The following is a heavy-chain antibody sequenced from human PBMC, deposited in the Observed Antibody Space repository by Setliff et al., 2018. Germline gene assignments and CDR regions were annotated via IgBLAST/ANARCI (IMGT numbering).Heavy chain of an antibody. J-gene: IGHJ4*02. CDR3: ARTTDLRYFVPDY. CDR2: MNPNSGNT. D-gene: IGHD3-9*01. Sequence: ASVKVSCKASGYTFTGYYMHWVRQATGQGLEWMGWMNPNSGNTGYAQKFQGRVTMTRNTSISTAYMELSSLRSEDTAVYYCARTTDLRYFVPDYWGQGTLVTVSS. CDR1: GYTFTGYY. V-gene: IGHV1-8*02.